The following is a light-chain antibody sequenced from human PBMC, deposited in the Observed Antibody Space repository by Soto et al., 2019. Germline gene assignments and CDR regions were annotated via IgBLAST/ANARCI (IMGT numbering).Light chain of an antibody. J-gene: IGKJ1*01. Sequence: DIQMTQSPYSLSASVGDSVTITCRASQNIRTYLNWYQQKPGRAPKLLIHSASALPSGVPSRFSGSGSGTEFTLTMGGLQPEDFATYYCQQSYSTSWTSGQGTKVEIK. V-gene: IGKV1-39*01. CDR3: QQSYSTSWT. CDR1: QNIRTY. CDR2: SAS.